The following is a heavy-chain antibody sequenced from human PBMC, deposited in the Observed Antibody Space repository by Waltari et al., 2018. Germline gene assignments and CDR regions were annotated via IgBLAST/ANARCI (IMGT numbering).Heavy chain of an antibody. D-gene: IGHD3-3*01. Sequence: EVQLVESGGGLVQPGGSLRLSCAASGFTFSSYAMSWVRQAPGKGLEWVSAISGSGGSTYYADSVKGRFTISRDNSKNTLYLQMNSLRAEDTAVYYCAKVDYDFWSGYQVCGFDYWGQGTLVTVSS. J-gene: IGHJ4*02. CDR3: AKVDYDFWSGYQVCGFDY. V-gene: IGHV3-23*04. CDR2: ISGSGGST. CDR1: GFTFSSYA.